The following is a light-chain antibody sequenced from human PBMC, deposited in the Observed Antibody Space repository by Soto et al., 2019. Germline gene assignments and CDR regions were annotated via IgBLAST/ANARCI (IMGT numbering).Light chain of an antibody. V-gene: IGLV2-14*01. CDR2: DVS. J-gene: IGLJ2*01. CDR1: SSDVGGYNY. CDR3: SSYTSSSTVV. Sequence: SVLTQPASVSGSPGQSITISCTGTSSDVGGYNYVSWYQQHPGKAPKLTISDVSNRPSGVSNRFSGSKSGNTASLTISGLQAEDEADYYCSSYTSSSTVVFGGGTKLTVL.